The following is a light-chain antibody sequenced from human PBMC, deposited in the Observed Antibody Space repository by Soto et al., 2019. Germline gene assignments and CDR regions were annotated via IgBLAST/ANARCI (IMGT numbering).Light chain of an antibody. J-gene: IGKJ2*01. Sequence: DLPMPQSPSSVSASVGDRVTITCRASQGIDNWLAWYQQKPGKAPKLLLSVASNLQSGVPSRFSGSGSGTEFTLTISSLQPEDFETYYCQQAKSFPYTFGQGAKVEIK. CDR1: QGIDNW. CDR3: QQAKSFPYT. CDR2: VAS. V-gene: IGKV1-12*01.